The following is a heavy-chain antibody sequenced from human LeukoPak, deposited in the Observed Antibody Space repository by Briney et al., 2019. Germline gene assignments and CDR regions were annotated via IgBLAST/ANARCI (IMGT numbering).Heavy chain of an antibody. J-gene: IGHJ6*02. CDR3: ARDTESITIFGVAQYYYYYGMDV. CDR1: GFTFSSYA. Sequence: PGWSLRLSCAASGFTFSSYAMHWVRQAPGKGLERVAVISYDGSNKYYADSVKGRFTISRDNSKNTLYLQMNSLRAEDTAVYYCARDTESITIFGVAQYYYYYGMDVWGQGTTVTVSS. CDR2: ISYDGSNK. D-gene: IGHD3-3*01. V-gene: IGHV3-30-3*01.